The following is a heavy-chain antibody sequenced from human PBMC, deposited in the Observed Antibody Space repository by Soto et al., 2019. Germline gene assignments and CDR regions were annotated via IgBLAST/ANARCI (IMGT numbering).Heavy chain of an antibody. V-gene: IGHV1-3*01. J-gene: IGHJ4*02. Sequence: KFQGRVTITRDTSASTAYMELSSLRSEYTAGYYCARDVAAAGLDYWGQGTLVTVSS. D-gene: IGHD6-13*01. CDR3: ARDVAAAGLDY.